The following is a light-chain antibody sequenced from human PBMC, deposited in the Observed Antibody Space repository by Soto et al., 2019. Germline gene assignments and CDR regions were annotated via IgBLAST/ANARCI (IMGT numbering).Light chain of an antibody. J-gene: IGKJ2*01. Sequence: DIVMTQSPATLSVSPGERATLSCRASQSVSTNLAWYQQKPGQAPRLLIYDASTRATAIPARFSGSGSGTEFTLTISSLQSEDFAVYYCQQYNNWPLYTFGQGTKLEIK. CDR3: QQYNNWPLYT. CDR1: QSVSTN. CDR2: DAS. V-gene: IGKV3-15*01.